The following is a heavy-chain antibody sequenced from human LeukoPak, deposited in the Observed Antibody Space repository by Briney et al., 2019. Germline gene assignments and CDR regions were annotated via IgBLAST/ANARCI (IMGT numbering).Heavy chain of an antibody. J-gene: IGHJ6*02. CDR3: ARDGQRGFLEWLRPYYYYYYGMDV. CDR1: GYTFTGYY. CDR2: INPNSGGT. V-gene: IGHV1-2*06. D-gene: IGHD3-3*01. Sequence: ASVKVSCKASGYTFTGYYMHWVRQAPGQGLGWMGRINPNSGGTNYAQKFQGRVTMTRDTSISTAYMELSRLRSDDTAVYYCARDGQRGFLEWLRPYYYYYYGMDVWGQGTTVTVSS.